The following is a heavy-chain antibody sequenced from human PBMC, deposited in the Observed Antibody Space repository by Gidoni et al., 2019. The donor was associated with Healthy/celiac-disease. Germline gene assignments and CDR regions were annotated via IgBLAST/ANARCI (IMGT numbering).Heavy chain of an antibody. D-gene: IGHD6-19*01. CDR3: ARVPRIAVAGGMDV. V-gene: IGHV4-34*01. J-gene: IGHJ6*02. CDR1: GGAFSGYY. CDR2: INHSGST. Sequence: QVQLQQWGAGLLKPSGTLPLSCAVYGGAFSGYYWSWIRQTQGKGLEWMGEINHSGSTNYNPSLKSRVTISVDTSKNQFPLKLSSVTAADTAVYYCARVPRIAVAGGMDVWGQGTTVTVSS.